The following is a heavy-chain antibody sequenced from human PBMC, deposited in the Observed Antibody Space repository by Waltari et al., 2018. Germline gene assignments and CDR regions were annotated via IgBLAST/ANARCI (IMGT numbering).Heavy chain of an antibody. CDR3: ARGPVDGTKRGAFDI. D-gene: IGHD1-1*01. CDR2: VSYDGSET. V-gene: IGHV3-30*03. Sequence: QVQLVESGGTEVGPGTSLRLSCVGAGSRFGSIGMLWAGQAPGKGLEWVAGVSYDGSETYYGDSVKGRFTISRDNSNNTLHLQMTSLRDEDTAIFYCARGPVDGTKRGAFDIWGQGTMVTVSS. CDR1: GSRFGSIG. J-gene: IGHJ3*02.